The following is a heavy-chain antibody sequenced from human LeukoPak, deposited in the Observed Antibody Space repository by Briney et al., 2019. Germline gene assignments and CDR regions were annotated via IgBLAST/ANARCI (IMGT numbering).Heavy chain of an antibody. V-gene: IGHV3-23*01. Sequence: GGPLRLSCAASGFTFSIYAMSWVRQAPGKGLEWVSAISGSGGSTYYADSVKGRFTISRDNSKNTLYLQMNSLRAEDTAVYYCAKDGVLTIFRFDPWGQGTLVTVSS. J-gene: IGHJ5*02. CDR1: GFTFSIYA. CDR2: ISGSGGST. D-gene: IGHD3-3*01. CDR3: AKDGVLTIFRFDP.